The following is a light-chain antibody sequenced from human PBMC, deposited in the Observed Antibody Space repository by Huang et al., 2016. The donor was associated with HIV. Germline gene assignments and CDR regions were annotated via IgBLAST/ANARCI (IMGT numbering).Light chain of an antibody. Sequence: IQLTQSPSSLSVFVGDRVTITCRASQDITNYLAWYQHKPGEAPKLLIYATSTLQSGGPSRFSGSGSGSDFTLTIASLQPEDSATYYCQQVNSYPFTFGGGSKVEIK. CDR1: QDITNY. CDR3: QQVNSYPFT. V-gene: IGKV1-9*01. CDR2: ATS. J-gene: IGKJ4*01.